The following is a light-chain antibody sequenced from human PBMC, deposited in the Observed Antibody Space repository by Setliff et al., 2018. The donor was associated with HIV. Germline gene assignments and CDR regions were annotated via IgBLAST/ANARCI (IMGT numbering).Light chain of an antibody. CDR2: EGS. V-gene: IGLV2-23*01. CDR3: CSYVAGSHYV. J-gene: IGLJ1*01. CDR1: SSDLGSYHL. Sequence: QSALTQPASVSGSPGQSITISCTGTSSDLGSYHLVSWYQHHPGKAPKLMIYEGSQRPSGVSTRFSGSTSGDTASLTIAGLQAEDEADDYCCSYVAGSHYVFGTGTKVTVL.